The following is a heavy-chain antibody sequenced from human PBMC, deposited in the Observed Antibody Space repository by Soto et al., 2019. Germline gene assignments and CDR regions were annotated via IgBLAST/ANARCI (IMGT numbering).Heavy chain of an antibody. D-gene: IGHD6-19*01. J-gene: IGHJ4*02. Sequence: PGGSLRLSCAASGFTFSSYGMHWVRQAPGKGLEWVAVISYDGSNKYYADSVKGRFTISRDNSKNTLYLQMNSLRAEDTAVYYCAKVPVAPYSSGWYYFDYWGQGTLVTVSS. V-gene: IGHV3-30*18. CDR1: GFTFSSYG. CDR2: ISYDGSNK. CDR3: AKVPVAPYSSGWYYFDY.